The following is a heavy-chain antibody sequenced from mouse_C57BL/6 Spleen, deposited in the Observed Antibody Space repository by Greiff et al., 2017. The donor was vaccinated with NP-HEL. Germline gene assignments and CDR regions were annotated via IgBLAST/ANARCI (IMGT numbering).Heavy chain of an antibody. CDR3: ARSSSRDYYAMDY. Sequence: VQLQESGAELVKPGASVKLSCKASGYTFTSYWMHWVKQRPGRGLEWIGRIDPNSGGTKYNEKFKSKATLTVDKPSSTAYMQLSSLTSEDSAVYYCARSSSRDYYAMDYWGQGTSVTVSS. CDR1: GYTFTSYW. CDR2: IDPNSGGT. J-gene: IGHJ4*01. V-gene: IGHV1-72*01. D-gene: IGHD1-1*01.